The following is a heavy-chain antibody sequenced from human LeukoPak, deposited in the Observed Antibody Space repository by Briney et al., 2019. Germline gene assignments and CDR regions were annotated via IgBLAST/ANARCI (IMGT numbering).Heavy chain of an antibody. J-gene: IGHJ1*01. D-gene: IGHD3-22*01. CDR2: INPNSGGT. CDR3: ARGGYYYDSSGYYLKYFQH. Sequence: ASVKVSCKASGYTFTGYYMHWVRQAPGQGLEWMGWINPNSGGTNYAQKFQGRVTMTRDTSISTAYMGLSRLRSDDTAVYYCARGGYYYDSSGYYLKYFQHWGQGTLVTVSS. CDR1: GYTFTGYY. V-gene: IGHV1-2*02.